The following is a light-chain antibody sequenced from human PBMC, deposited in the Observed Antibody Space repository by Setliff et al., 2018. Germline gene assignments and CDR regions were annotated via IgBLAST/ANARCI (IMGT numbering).Light chain of an antibody. CDR1: SSVVGGYNY. CDR3: LSYTSQTTHAL. CDR2: EVS. Sequence: QSALTQPPSASGSPGQSVTISCTGTSSVVGGYNYVSWYQQHPGKAPKLMIYEVSKRPSGVSDRFSGSKSGNTASLTISGLQAEDEADYYCLSYTSQTTHALFGGGTKVTVL. V-gene: IGLV2-14*03. J-gene: IGLJ3*02.